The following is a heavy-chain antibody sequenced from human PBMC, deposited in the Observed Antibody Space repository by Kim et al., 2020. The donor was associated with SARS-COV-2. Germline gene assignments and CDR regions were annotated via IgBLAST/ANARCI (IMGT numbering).Heavy chain of an antibody. D-gene: IGHD1-26*01. CDR1: GGSISSGGYS. CDR2: IYHSGST. J-gene: IGHJ2*01. CDR3: ARTLNSGSYGVVYWYFDL. V-gene: IGHV4-30-2*01. Sequence: SETLSLTCAVSGGSISSGGYSWSWIRQPPGKGLEWIGYIYHSGSTYYNPSLKSRVTISVDRSKNQFSLKLSSVTAADTAVYYCARTLNSGSYGVVYWYFDLWGRGTLVTVSS.